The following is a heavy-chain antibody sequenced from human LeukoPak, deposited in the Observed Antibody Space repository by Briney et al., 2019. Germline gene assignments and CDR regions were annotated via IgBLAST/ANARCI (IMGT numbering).Heavy chain of an antibody. Sequence: GGSLRLSCAASGFTFFNYWMSWVRQAPGKGLEWVANINLEGSQKYYVDSLKGRFTISRDNAKNSLYLQMNSLRAEDTAVYYCARESSGYYKYFQHWGQGTLVTVSS. V-gene: IGHV3-7*03. CDR1: GFTFFNYW. J-gene: IGHJ1*01. CDR2: INLEGSQK. D-gene: IGHD3-22*01. CDR3: ARESSGYYKYFQH.